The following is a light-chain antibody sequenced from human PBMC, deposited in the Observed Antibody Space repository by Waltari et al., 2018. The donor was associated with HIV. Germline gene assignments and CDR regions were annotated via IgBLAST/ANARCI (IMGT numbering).Light chain of an antibody. J-gene: IGLJ3*02. CDR2: IDN. CDR1: SSNIGSRS. CDR3: STWDDSLNGRV. Sequence: QSVLTKPPSASGTPGQWVTISCSGSSSNIGSRSVNWYQPRPGTAPKLLIYIDNQRPPGVPDRLSCVKSGTSSSLAISGLQSEDESDYYCSTWDDSLNGRVFGGGTKLTVL. V-gene: IGLV1-44*01.